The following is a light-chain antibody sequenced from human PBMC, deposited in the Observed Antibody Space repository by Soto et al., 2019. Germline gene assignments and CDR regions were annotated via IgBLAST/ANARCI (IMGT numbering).Light chain of an antibody. CDR1: RDTNYW. CDR2: GAS. J-gene: IGKJ1*01. V-gene: IGKV1-5*01. Sequence: IQMTQSPSTLSASVGDIVTITCRAARDTNYWLAWYQQKAGRAPKLLIYGASTLASGVPSRFSGSGSGTEFTLTISSLQPDDSATYFCQRYNDKFGQGTKVDIK. CDR3: QRYNDK.